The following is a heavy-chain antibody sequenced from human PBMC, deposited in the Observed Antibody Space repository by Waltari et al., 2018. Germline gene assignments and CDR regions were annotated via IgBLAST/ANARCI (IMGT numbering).Heavy chain of an antibody. CDR1: GGSISSYY. V-gene: IGHV4-59*12. J-gene: IGHJ4*02. CDR3: AGEFFRGYDFGDY. Sequence: QVQLQESGPGLVKPSETLSLTCTVSGGSISSYYWSWIRHPPGNGLAWIGYIYYSGSTYYNPCLKSRVTRSVDTSKNQFSRKLSSVTAADTAVYYCAGEFFRGYDFGDYWGQGTLVTVST. D-gene: IGHD5-12*01. CDR2: IYYSGST.